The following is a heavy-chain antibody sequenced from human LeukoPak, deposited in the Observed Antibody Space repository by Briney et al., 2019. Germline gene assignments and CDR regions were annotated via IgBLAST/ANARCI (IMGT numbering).Heavy chain of an antibody. V-gene: IGHV4-34*01. CDR3: ARAIVVVVAGYYYYYYGMDV. CDR2: INHSGST. D-gene: IGHD2-15*01. CDR1: GGSISSYY. Sequence: SETLSLTCTVSGGSISSYYWSWIRQPPGKGLEWIGEINHSGSTNYNPSLKSRVTISVDTSKNQFSLKLSSVTAADTAVYCCARAIVVVVAGYYYYYYGMDVWGQGTTVTVSS. J-gene: IGHJ6*02.